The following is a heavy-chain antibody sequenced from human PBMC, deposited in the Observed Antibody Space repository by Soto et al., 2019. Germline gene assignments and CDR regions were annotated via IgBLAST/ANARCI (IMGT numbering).Heavy chain of an antibody. CDR2: IYPGDSDI. CDR3: ATGGHGAYDGAGTYGMDV. D-gene: IGHD4-17*01. CDR1: GYSFSTYW. Sequence: GESLKISCKGSGYSFSTYWIGWVRQMPGKGLEWMGIIYPGDSDIRYSPSFQGQVTISADKSISTAYLQWCSLKASDTAMYYCATGGHGAYDGAGTYGMDVWGHGTRVT. V-gene: IGHV5-51*01. J-gene: IGHJ6*02.